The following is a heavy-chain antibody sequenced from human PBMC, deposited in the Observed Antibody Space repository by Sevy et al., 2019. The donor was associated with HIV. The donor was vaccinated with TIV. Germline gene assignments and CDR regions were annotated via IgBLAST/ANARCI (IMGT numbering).Heavy chain of an antibody. D-gene: IGHD7-27*01. Sequence: ASVKVSCKASGDTFSTYGLSWVRQAPGQGLEWMGGIIPIFGTPNYEQKFQGRVTITGDESASTGYIELSSLRSEDTALYYCAREGGVATTGDHDAFDIWGHGTLVTVSS. CDR1: GDTFSTYG. V-gene: IGHV1-69*13. J-gene: IGHJ3*02. CDR3: AREGGVATTGDHDAFDI. CDR2: IIPIFGTP.